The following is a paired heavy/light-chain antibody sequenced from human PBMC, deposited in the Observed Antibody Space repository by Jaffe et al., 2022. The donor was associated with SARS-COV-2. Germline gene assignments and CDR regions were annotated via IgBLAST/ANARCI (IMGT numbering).Light chain of an antibody. Sequence: DIQMTQSPSSLSASVGDRVTITCRASQGIGSDLGWYQQKPGEGPKRLMYGVSSLQSGVSLRFSGSGSGTEFTLTISSLQPEDLGTYYCLQYNNFPLTFGQGTTVEI. J-gene: IGKJ1*01. V-gene: IGKV1-17*01. CDR1: QGIGSD. CDR2: GVS. CDR3: LQYNNFPLT.
Heavy chain of an antibody. V-gene: IGHV4-39*01. D-gene: IGHD3-10*01. Sequence: QLQLQESGPGLVKPSETLSLTCTVSGGSIRMSSFFWGWIRQPPGKGLEWIGNIFYNGNTYYNPSLKSRVIISVDTSKHQFSLNLTSVTAADTAVYYCARYHHYGPREGFDPWGQGTQVTVSS. CDR3: ARYHHYGPREGFDP. CDR2: IFYNGNT. CDR1: GGSIRMSSFF. J-gene: IGHJ5*02.